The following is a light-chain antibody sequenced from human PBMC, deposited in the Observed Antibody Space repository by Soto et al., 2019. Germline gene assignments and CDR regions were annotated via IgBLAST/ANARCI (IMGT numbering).Light chain of an antibody. V-gene: IGKV1-33*01. CDR3: QHYDHLPPLS. CDR1: QDIKNY. J-gene: IGKJ4*01. Sequence: DIQMTQSPSSLSASVGDRVTITCQASQDIKNYLNWYQQKPGKAPNLLIYDASNLKTGVPSRFSGSGSVTHFTFTIRSLQPEDIATYYCQHYDHLPPLSFGGGTKVEIK. CDR2: DAS.